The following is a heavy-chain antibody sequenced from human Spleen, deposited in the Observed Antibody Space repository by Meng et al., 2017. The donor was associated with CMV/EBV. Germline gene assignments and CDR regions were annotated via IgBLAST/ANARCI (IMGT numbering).Heavy chain of an antibody. V-gene: IGHV4-34*01. D-gene: IGHD6-6*01. CDR3: VRGGIATRPNY. CDR2: INHIGSN. Sequence: LTCALYGGSFSDYSWSWIRQPPGKGLEWIGEINHIGSNNYNPSLKSRVTVSLDTPKNQFSLKLRSVTAADTAVYYCVRGGIATRPNYWGQGTLVTVSS. J-gene: IGHJ4*02. CDR1: GGSFSDYS.